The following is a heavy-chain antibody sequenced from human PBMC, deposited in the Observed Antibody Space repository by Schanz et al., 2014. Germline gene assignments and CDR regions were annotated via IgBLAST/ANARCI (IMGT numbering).Heavy chain of an antibody. CDR1: GFTFSSYG. V-gene: IGHV3-NL1*01. CDR2: ISGSGGST. D-gene: IGHD2-15*01. CDR3: ARDRGYCSGGSCLTFDY. J-gene: IGHJ4*02. Sequence: QVQLVESGGGVVQFGRSLRLSCVASGFTFSSYGMHWVRQAPGKGLEWVSGISGSGGSTYYADSVKGRFTISRDNSKNTLYLQMNSLRAEDTAVYYCARDRGYCSGGSCLTFDYWGQGTLVTVSS.